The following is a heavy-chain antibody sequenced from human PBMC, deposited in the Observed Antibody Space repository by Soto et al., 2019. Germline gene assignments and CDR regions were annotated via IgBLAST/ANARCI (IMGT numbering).Heavy chain of an antibody. CDR2: ISSSSSAI. D-gene: IGHD3-22*01. J-gene: IGHJ3*02. Sequence: GGSLRLSCAASGFTFSSYSMNWVRQAPGKGLEWVSYISSSSSAIYYADSVKGRFTISRDNAKNSLYLQMNSLKDEDTAVYYCARTGDSSGYYRDAFDIWGQRTMVTVSS. CDR3: ARTGDSSGYYRDAFDI. CDR1: GFTFSSYS. V-gene: IGHV3-48*02.